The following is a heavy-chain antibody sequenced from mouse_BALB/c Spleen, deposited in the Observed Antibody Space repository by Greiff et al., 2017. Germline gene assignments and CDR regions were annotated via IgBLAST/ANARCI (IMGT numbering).Heavy chain of an antibody. D-gene: IGHD2-2*01. CDR1: GYTFTSYW. V-gene: IGHV1S81*02. Sequence: QVQLQQPGAELVKPGASVKLSCKASGYTFTSYWMHWVKQRPGQGLEWIGEINPSNGRTNYNEKFKSKATLAVNKSSSTAYMQLSILTSEASAVYYCARYGYYYGMDYWGQGTSVTVSA. J-gene: IGHJ4*01. CDR3: ARYGYYYGMDY. CDR2: INPSNGRT.